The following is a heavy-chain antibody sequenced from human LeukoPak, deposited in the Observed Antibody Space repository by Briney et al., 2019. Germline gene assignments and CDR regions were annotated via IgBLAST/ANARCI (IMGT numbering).Heavy chain of an antibody. CDR3: AKDGPLIQLWLYFDL. Sequence: GGSLRLSCAASGFTFSDYAMSWVRQAPGKGLEWLSVISGGSSGSTYYADSVTGRFTVSRDNSKNTLYLQMNSLRADDTAVYYCAKDGPLIQLWLYFDLWGRGTLVTVSS. V-gene: IGHV3-23*01. D-gene: IGHD5-18*01. J-gene: IGHJ2*01. CDR1: GFTFSDYA. CDR2: ISGGSSGST.